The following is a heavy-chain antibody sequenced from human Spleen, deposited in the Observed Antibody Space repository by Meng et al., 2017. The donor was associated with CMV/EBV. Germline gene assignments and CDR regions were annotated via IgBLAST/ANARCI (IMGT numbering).Heavy chain of an antibody. D-gene: IGHD2/OR15-2a*01. CDR3: AREIVITDSEGAFDI. CDR1: GYTFSNYD. Sequence: ASVKVSCKASGYTFSNYDINWVRQATGQGLEWMGWMNPNSGNTGYVQKFHGRVTITRSTSISTAYMELSSLRSEDTAVYYCAREIVITDSEGAFDIWGQGTMVTVSS. V-gene: IGHV1-8*03. CDR2: MNPNSGNT. J-gene: IGHJ3*02.